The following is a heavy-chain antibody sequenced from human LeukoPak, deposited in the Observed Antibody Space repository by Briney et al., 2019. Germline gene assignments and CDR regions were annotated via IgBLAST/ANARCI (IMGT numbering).Heavy chain of an antibody. V-gene: IGHV4-39*01. D-gene: IGHD1-1*01. CDR3: ARGLERREGWFDP. CDR1: GGSISSSSYY. Sequence: SETQSLTCTVSGGSISSSSYYWGWIRQPPGKGLEWVGSIYYSGSTYYNPSLKSRVTISVDTSKNQFSLELSSVTAADTAVYYCARGLERREGWFDPWGQGTLVTVSS. J-gene: IGHJ5*02. CDR2: IYYSGST.